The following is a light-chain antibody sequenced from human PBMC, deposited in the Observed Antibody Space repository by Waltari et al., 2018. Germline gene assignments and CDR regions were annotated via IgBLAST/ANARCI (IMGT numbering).Light chain of an antibody. Sequence: DIPMTQSPSSLSASVGARLTITCRASQVISNYLVWYQQKPGKVPKLLIYAASTLQSGVPSRFSGSGSGTDFTLTISSLQPEDVATYYCQKYNSAPNTFGGGTKVEIK. CDR1: QVISNY. CDR2: AAS. CDR3: QKYNSAPNT. V-gene: IGKV1-27*01. J-gene: IGKJ4*01.